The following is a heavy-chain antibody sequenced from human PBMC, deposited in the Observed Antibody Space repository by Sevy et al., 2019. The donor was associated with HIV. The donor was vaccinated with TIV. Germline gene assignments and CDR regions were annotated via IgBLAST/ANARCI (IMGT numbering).Heavy chain of an antibody. D-gene: IGHD5-18*01. CDR2: IYPGDSDT. CDR1: GYSFTSYW. Sequence: GESLKISCKGSGYSFTSYWIGWVRQMPGKGLEWRGIIYPGDSDTRYSPSFQGQVTISADKSISTAYLQWSSLKASDTAIYYCARLTRVDTGYYGMDVWGQGTTVTVSS. CDR3: ARLTRVDTGYYGMDV. V-gene: IGHV5-51*01. J-gene: IGHJ6*02.